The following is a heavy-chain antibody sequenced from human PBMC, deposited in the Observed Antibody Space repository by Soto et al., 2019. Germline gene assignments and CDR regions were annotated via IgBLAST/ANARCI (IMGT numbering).Heavy chain of an antibody. Sequence: SETLSLTCAVSGDSIIGTHWWSWVRRPPGKGLEFIGETHRSRGTTYHPSLKSRVTISIDTSRNQFSLKLNSVTAADTAVYYCARLGGYYQAFDQWGQGSLVTVSS. J-gene: IGHJ4*02. CDR1: GDSIIGTHW. CDR3: ARLGGYYQAFDQ. CDR2: THRSRGT. V-gene: IGHV4-4*02. D-gene: IGHD2-21*02.